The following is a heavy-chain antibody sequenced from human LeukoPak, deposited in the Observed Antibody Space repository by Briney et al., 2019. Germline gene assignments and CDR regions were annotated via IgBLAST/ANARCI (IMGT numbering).Heavy chain of an antibody. J-gene: IGHJ4*02. V-gene: IGHV4-61*01. CDR3: ARGLSGYYLYYFDY. D-gene: IGHD3-22*01. CDR1: GGSITSSNYY. CDR2: IYYSGST. Sequence: SETLSLTCTVSGGSITSSNYYWSWIRQPPGKGLEWIGYIYYSGSTNYNPSLKSRVTISVDTSKNQFSLKLSSVTAADTAVYYCARGLSGYYLYYFDYWGQGTLVTVSS.